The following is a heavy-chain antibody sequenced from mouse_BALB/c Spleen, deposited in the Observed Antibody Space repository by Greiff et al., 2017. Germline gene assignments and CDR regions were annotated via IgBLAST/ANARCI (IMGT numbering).Heavy chain of an antibody. D-gene: IGHD4-1*02. V-gene: IGHV5-6-2*01. J-gene: IGHJ4*01. CDR2: INSNGGST. CDR1: GFTFSSYY. CDR3: ERDQLGRNYAMDY. Sequence: EVMLVESGGGLVKPGGSLKLSCAASGFTFSSYYMSWVRQTPERRLELVAAINSNGGSTYYPDTVTGRFTISRDNAKNTLYLQMSSLKSEDTALYYCERDQLGRNYAMDYWGQGTSVTVSA.